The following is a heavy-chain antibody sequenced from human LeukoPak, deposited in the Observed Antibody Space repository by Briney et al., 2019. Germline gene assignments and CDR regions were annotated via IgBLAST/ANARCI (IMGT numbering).Heavy chain of an antibody. D-gene: IGHD2-8*02. CDR1: GFTFNNYV. V-gene: IGHV3-23*01. Sequence: PGGSLRLSCAASGFTFNNYVMNWVRQAPGKGLEWVSAISGSGTTYYTDSVKGRFTVSRDNSKHTLYLQMNSLRVEDTAIYYCAKDGTGHGAFDIWGQGTMVTVSS. CDR3: AKDGTGHGAFDI. J-gene: IGHJ3*02. CDR2: ISGSGTT.